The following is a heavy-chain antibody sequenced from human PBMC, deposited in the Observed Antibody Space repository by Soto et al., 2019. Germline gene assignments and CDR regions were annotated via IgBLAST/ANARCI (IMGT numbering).Heavy chain of an antibody. D-gene: IGHD6-25*01. CDR2: IDHTGYT. J-gene: IGHJ2*01. Sequence: QVQLQESGSGLVKPSETLSLTCAVSGGSITNNGYSYNWIRQPPGKGLEWIGYIDHTGYTHYNPSLKSRLTMSVGRSQKQFSLNLRSVTASDTAVYYCARRDGYKYFDLWGRGTLVTVPS. V-gene: IGHV4-30-2*01. CDR3: ARRDGYKYFDL. CDR1: GGSITNNGYS.